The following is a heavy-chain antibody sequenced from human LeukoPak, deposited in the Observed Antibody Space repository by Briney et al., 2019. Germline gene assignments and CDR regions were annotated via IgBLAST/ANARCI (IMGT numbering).Heavy chain of an antibody. CDR1: GYSITSGHY. CDR2: IYHSGSA. J-gene: IGHJ6*03. CDR3: ARDFDYYFYYMDV. V-gene: IGHV4-38-2*02. Sequence: PSETLSLTCTVSGYSITSGHYWGWIRQPPGKGLEWIGNIYHSGSAYYNPSLKSRVTMSVDTSKNQISLELNSVTAADTAVYYCARDFDYYFYYMDVWGKGTTVTVSS.